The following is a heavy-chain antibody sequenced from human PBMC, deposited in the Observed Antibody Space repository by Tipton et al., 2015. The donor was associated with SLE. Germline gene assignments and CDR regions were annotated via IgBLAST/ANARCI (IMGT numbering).Heavy chain of an antibody. D-gene: IGHD7-27*01. CDR1: GGSISSYY. Sequence: TLSLTCSVFGGSISSYYWSWIRQPPAKGLEWIGFIYHSGNTYFNPSLKSRVTVSVDTSKNQFSLKMSSVTAADTAVYYCARDTLGGLDYWGQGTLVTVSS. CDR3: ARDTLGGLDY. CDR2: IYHSGNT. J-gene: IGHJ4*02. V-gene: IGHV4-4*08.